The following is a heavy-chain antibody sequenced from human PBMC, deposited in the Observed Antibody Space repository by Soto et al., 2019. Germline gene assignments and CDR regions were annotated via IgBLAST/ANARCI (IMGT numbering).Heavy chain of an antibody. CDR2: ISCCGGST. V-gene: IGHV3-23*01. CDR1: GFNFKKFA. D-gene: IGHD6-19*01. CDR3: TKADGEQWLIPHLDN. Sequence: EVQLLESGGGVVQPGGSLRLSCEASGFNFKKFAMGWVRQAPGEGLEWVSGISCCGGSTSYADSVKGRFTLARDDSKNTLSLILNILRFEDTARYFCTKADGEQWLIPHLDNWGQGTLVTVS. J-gene: IGHJ4*02.